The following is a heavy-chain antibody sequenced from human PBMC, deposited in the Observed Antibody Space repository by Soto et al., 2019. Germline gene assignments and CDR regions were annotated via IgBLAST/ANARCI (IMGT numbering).Heavy chain of an antibody. V-gene: IGHV5-10-1*01. D-gene: IGHD3-22*01. CDR1: GYSFAGYW. J-gene: IGHJ4*02. Sequence: GESLKISCKGSGYSFAGYWITWVRQRPGKGLEWMGRIDPSDSQTYYSPSFRGHVTISVTKSITTVFLQWSSLRASDTAMYYCARQIYDSDTGPNFQYYFDSWGQGTPVTVS. CDR3: ARQIYDSDTGPNFQYYFDS. CDR2: IDPSDSQT.